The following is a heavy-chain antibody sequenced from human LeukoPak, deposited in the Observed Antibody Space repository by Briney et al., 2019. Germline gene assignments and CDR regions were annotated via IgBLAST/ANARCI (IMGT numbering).Heavy chain of an antibody. Sequence: SETLSLTCAVYNGFDSYYFMLVRQSPGKGLEWIGEITYKGTANYNPSLKSRVTISVDTSKNQFSLKLRSVTAADTAVYYCARDRVGQQLVGRNYYYYYMDVWGKGTTVTISS. CDR2: ITYKGTA. V-gene: IGHV4-34*01. CDR1: NGFDSYY. J-gene: IGHJ6*03. D-gene: IGHD6-13*01. CDR3: ARDRVGQQLVGRNYYYYYMDV.